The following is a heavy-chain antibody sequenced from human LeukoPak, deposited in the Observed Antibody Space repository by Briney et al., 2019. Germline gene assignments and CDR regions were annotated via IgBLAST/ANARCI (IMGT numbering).Heavy chain of an antibody. V-gene: IGHV3-7*01. CDR2: INQDGGEK. Sequence: GGSLRLPCATSGFNFNTKWMTWVRQAPGKGLEWVANINQDGGEKYHGDSVKGRFIISRDNAKRSLFLEMSSLRAEDTAVYYCADPPSDFWGQGTLVAVSS. CDR3: ADPPSDF. CDR1: GFNFNTKW. J-gene: IGHJ4*02.